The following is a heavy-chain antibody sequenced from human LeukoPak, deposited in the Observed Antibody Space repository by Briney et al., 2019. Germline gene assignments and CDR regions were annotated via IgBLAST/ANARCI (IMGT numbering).Heavy chain of an antibody. CDR3: ARDRMGIVGATNSDY. J-gene: IGHJ4*02. V-gene: IGHV1-18*01. CDR1: GYTFTSYG. Sequence: ASVTVSCTASGYTFTSYGISWVRQAPGRGLEWMGWISAYNGNTNYALKLQGRVTMTTDTSTSTAYMELRSLRSDDTAVYYCARDRMGIVGATNSDYWGRGTLVTVSS. D-gene: IGHD1-26*01. CDR2: ISAYNGNT.